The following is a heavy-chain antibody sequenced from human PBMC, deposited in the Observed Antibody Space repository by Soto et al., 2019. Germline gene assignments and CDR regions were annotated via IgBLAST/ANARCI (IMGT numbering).Heavy chain of an antibody. CDR3: AKPLENHTAMAGPTFDY. CDR1: GFTFSSYG. Sequence: GGSLRLSCAASGFTFSSYGMHWVRQAPGKGLEWVAVISYDGSNKYYADSVKGRFTISRDNSKNTLYLQMNSLRAEDTAVYYCAKPLENHTAMAGPTFDYWGQGTLVTVSS. J-gene: IGHJ4*02. V-gene: IGHV3-30*18. CDR2: ISYDGSNK. D-gene: IGHD5-18*01.